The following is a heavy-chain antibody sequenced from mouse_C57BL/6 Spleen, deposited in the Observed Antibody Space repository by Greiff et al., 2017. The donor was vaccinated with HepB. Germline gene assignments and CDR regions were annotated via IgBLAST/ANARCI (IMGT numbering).Heavy chain of an antibody. CDR1: GYSITSGYY. Sequence: EVKLMESGPGLVKPSQSLSLTCSVTGYSITSGYYWNWIRQFPGNKLEWMGYISYDGSNNYNPSLKNRISITRDTSKNQFFLKLNSVTTEDTATYYCARTGYYGSSYRGYWGQGTTLTVSS. CDR2: ISYDGSN. J-gene: IGHJ2*01. D-gene: IGHD1-1*01. V-gene: IGHV3-6*01. CDR3: ARTGYYGSSYRGY.